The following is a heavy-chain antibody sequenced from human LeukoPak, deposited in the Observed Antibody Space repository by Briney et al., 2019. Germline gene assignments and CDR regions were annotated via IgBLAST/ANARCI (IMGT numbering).Heavy chain of an antibody. V-gene: IGHV4-38-2*02. CDR1: GYSISSGYY. Sequence: SETLSLTCTVSGYSISSGYYWGWIRQPPGKGLEWIGSIYHSGSTYYNPSLKSRVTISVDTSKNQFSLKLSSVTAADTAVYYCASVTVTKYYDFWSGPGGRYYFDYWGQGTLVTVSS. J-gene: IGHJ4*02. D-gene: IGHD3-3*01. CDR3: ASVTVTKYYDFWSGPGGRYYFDY. CDR2: IYHSGST.